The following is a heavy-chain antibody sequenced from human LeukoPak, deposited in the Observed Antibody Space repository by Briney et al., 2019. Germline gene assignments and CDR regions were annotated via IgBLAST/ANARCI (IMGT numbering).Heavy chain of an antibody. CDR2: IKQDGSEQ. CDR3: VTDWSGDDRFDY. D-gene: IGHD3-3*01. Sequence: GGSLRLSCAASGFTFSRYWMTWVRQAPGKGLEWVANIKQDGSEQYYVDSVRGRFTISRGNTKNSLYLQMNSLGVEDTAVYYCVTDWSGDDRFDYWGQGTLVTVSS. V-gene: IGHV3-7*05. J-gene: IGHJ4*02. CDR1: GFTFSRYW.